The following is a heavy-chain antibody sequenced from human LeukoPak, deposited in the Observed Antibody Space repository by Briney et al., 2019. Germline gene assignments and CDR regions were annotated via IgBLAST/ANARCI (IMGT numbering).Heavy chain of an antibody. Sequence: GGSLRLSCAASGFTFSSYAMHWGRQAPGKGLEYVSTISSNGGSTYYANSVKGRFTISRDNSKTTLYLQMGSLRAEDMAVYYCARVDSNGYYFFDYWGQGTLVTVSS. V-gene: IGHV3-64*01. CDR2: ISSNGGST. CDR1: GFTFSSYA. D-gene: IGHD5-18*01. CDR3: ARVDSNGYYFFDY. J-gene: IGHJ4*02.